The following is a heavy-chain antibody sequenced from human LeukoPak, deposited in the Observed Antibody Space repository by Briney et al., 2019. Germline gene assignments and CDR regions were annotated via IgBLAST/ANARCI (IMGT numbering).Heavy chain of an antibody. D-gene: IGHD1-14*01. Sequence: GGSLRLSCTASGFSFSSHWMHWVRQAPGKGLVWVSRITNDGSSTTYADSVKGRFTISRDNAKNMLYLQVNSLRAEDTAVYYCVTQQGGNPAYWGQGTLVTVSS. CDR1: GFSFSSHW. V-gene: IGHV3-74*01. CDR2: ITNDGSST. J-gene: IGHJ4*02. CDR3: VTQQGGNPAY.